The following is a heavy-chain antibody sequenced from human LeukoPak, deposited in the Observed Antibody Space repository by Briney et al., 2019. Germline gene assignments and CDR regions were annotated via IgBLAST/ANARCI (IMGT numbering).Heavy chain of an antibody. V-gene: IGHV1-8*02. CDR2: MNPNIGNT. D-gene: IGHD3-22*01. Sequence: ASVKVSCKASGYTFTSYDINWVRQATGQGLEWMGWMNPNIGNTGYAQKFQGRFTMTRNTSISTAYMELSSLRSEDTAVYYCARGFSMIVVGPIGYWGQGTLVTVSS. CDR1: GYTFTSYD. CDR3: ARGFSMIVVGPIGY. J-gene: IGHJ4*02.